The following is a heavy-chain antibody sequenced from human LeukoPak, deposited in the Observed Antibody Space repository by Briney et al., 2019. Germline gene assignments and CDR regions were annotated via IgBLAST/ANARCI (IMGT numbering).Heavy chain of an antibody. CDR2: IIPIFGTA. CDR3: ARDARIPYYFDY. D-gene: IGHD2-15*01. J-gene: IGHJ4*02. CDR1: GGTFSSYA. Sequence: SVKISCKASGGTFSSYAISWVRQAPGQGLEWMGRIIPIFGTANYAQKFQGRVTITTDESTSTAYMELSSLRSEDTAVYYCARDARIPYYFDYWGQGTLVTVSS. V-gene: IGHV1-69*05.